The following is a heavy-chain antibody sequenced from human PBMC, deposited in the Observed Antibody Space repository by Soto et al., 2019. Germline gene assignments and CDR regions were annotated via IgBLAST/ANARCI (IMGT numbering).Heavy chain of an antibody. CDR2: IIPIFGTA. V-gene: IGHV1-69*01. Sequence: QVQLVQSGAEVKKPGSSVKVSCKASGGTFSSYAISWVRQAPGQGLEWMGGIIPIFGTANYAQKFQGRVTITADESTSPAYMELSSLRSEDTAVYYCARLGWGLRSYYYGMDVWGQGTTVTVSS. CDR3: ARLGWGLRSYYYGMDV. D-gene: IGHD1-26*01. J-gene: IGHJ6*02. CDR1: GGTFSSYA.